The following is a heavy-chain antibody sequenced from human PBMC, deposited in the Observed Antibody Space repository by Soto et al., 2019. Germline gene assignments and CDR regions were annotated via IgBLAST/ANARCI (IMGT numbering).Heavy chain of an antibody. D-gene: IGHD3-3*01. CDR3: AKGRYDFWSPYYFDS. Sequence: PGGSLRVSCVGTGLNFDDFAMHWVRQAPGKGLEWVSGITWNSRVLAYADSVKGRFTISRDNARNSLYLQMDSLRDEDTALYYCAKGRYDFWSPYYFDSWGQGTLVTVS. J-gene: IGHJ4*02. CDR2: ITWNSRVL. V-gene: IGHV3-9*01. CDR1: GLNFDDFA.